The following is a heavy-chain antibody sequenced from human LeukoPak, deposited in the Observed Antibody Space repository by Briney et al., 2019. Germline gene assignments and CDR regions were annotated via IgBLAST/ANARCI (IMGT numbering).Heavy chain of an antibody. Sequence: SETLSLTCTVSGASLSSSSYYWGWIRQPPGKGLEWIGEINHSGSTNYNPSLKSRVTISVDTSKNQFSLKLSSVTAADTAVYYCARVGIVVVPAASTKRPYYYYGMDVWGQGTTVTVSS. CDR3: ARVGIVVVPAASTKRPYYYYGMDV. V-gene: IGHV4-39*07. D-gene: IGHD2-2*01. CDR1: GASLSSSSYY. CDR2: INHSGST. J-gene: IGHJ6*02.